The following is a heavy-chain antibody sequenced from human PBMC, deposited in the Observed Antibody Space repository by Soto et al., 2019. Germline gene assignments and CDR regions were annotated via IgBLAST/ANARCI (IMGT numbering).Heavy chain of an antibody. CDR2: VDPRDGST. CDR3: ARGRSSGREFDY. V-gene: IGHV1-46*01. Sequence: QVQLVQSGAEMKRPGASVILSCKASGYIFTTYSIHWVRQTAGQGLEWMAKVDPRDGSTGYAQKFRGRVSMAWDTSTGTLSMEVSSLTSDDKATYYCARGRSSGREFDYWGQGTQVTVSS. D-gene: IGHD6-25*01. J-gene: IGHJ4*02. CDR1: GYIFTTYS.